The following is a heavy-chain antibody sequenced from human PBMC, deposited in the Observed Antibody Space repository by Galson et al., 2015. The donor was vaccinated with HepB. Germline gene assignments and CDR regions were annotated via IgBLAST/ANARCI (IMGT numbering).Heavy chain of an antibody. CDR1: GFTFSNFW. CDR3: ARRNAVSFDS. V-gene: IGHV3-7*01. J-gene: IGHJ3*02. Sequence: SLRLSCAASGFTFSNFWMSWVRQAPGKGLEGVANIKQDGSEIYYVDSVMGRFTISRDNTKNSLYLQMNSLRVEDTAVYYCARRNAVSFDSWGQGTMVTVSS. CDR2: IKQDGSEI. D-gene: IGHD1-1*01.